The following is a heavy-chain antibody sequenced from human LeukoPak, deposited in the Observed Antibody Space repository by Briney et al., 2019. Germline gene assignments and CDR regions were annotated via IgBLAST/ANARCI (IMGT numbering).Heavy chain of an antibody. CDR2: INSDGSST. D-gene: IGHD3-22*01. V-gene: IGHV3-74*01. J-gene: IGHJ4*02. CDR3: ARVQTDSSGDYYGFDY. Sequence: GGSLRLSCTASGFTFGDYAMSWVRQAPGKGLEWVSRINSDGSSTNYADSVKGRFTISRDNAKNTLYLQMNSLRAEDTAVYYCARVQTDSSGDYYGFDYWGQGTLVTVSS. CDR1: GFTFGDYA.